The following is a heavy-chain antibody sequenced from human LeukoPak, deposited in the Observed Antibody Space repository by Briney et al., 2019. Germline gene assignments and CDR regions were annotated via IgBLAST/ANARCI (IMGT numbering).Heavy chain of an antibody. V-gene: IGHV3-23*01. Sequence: GGSLRLSCAASGFTFSSYAMSWVRQAPGKGLEWVSAISCSGGITYYAYSVKGRFTISRDNSKNTLYLQMNSLRAEDTAVYCCATHIAARRETFDYWGQGTLVTVSS. J-gene: IGHJ4*02. CDR2: ISCSGGIT. D-gene: IGHD6-6*01. CDR1: GFTFSSYA. CDR3: ATHIAARRETFDY.